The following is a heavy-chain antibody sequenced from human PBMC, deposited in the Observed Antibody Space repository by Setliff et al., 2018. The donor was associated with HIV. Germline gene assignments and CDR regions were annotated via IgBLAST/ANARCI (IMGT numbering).Heavy chain of an antibody. CDR3: ARHQSRAVRGVIIRDNYYYGMDV. J-gene: IGHJ6*02. CDR1: GYSFISNW. V-gene: IGHV5-51*01. CDR2: IYPRDSDT. Sequence: GESLKISCKASGYSFISNWIGWVRQMPGKGLEWMGIIYPRDSDTRYSPSFQGQVTISADKSISTAYLQWSSLKASDTAMYYCARHQSRAVRGVIIRDNYYYGMDVWGQGTTVTVSS. D-gene: IGHD3-10*01.